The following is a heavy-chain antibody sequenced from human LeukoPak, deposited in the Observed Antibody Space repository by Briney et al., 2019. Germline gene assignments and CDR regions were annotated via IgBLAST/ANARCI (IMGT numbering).Heavy chain of an antibody. V-gene: IGHV1-69*05. Sequence: SVKVSCKASGGTFSSYAISWVRQAPGQGLEWMGGIIPIFGTANYAQKFQGRVTITTDESTSTAYMELNSLRSEGTAVYYCARVEYQLLYPIGYYYYMDVWGKGTTVTVSS. CDR2: IIPIFGTA. CDR1: GGTFSSYA. J-gene: IGHJ6*03. CDR3: ARVEYQLLYPIGYYYYMDV. D-gene: IGHD2-2*02.